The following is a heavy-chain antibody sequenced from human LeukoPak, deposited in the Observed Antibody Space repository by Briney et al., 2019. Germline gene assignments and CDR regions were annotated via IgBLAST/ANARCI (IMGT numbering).Heavy chain of an antibody. Sequence: GGSLRLSCVASGFTFSNLAMGWVRQAPGKGLEWVSVISDSGSTTYYADSVKGRFTISRDNSRNTLYLQMNSLRVDDTAVYYCAIDARRYSGWYFFDHWGQGTLVTVSS. J-gene: IGHJ4*02. CDR3: AIDARRYSGWYFFDH. CDR1: GFTFSNLA. D-gene: IGHD5-12*01. CDR2: ISDSGSTT. V-gene: IGHV3-23*01.